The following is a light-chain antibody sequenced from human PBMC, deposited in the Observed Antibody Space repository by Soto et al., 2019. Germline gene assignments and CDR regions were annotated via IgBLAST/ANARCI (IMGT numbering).Light chain of an antibody. CDR1: QNISSY. CDR3: QQRNDYPLT. Sequence: DIQLTQSPSFLSASVEARVTIACRASQNISSYLAWYQQKPGRAPKLLVYAASTLQSGVPSRFSGSGSGTEFTLTISSLQPEDFATYYCQQRNDYPLTFGGGTKVDIK. CDR2: AAS. J-gene: IGKJ4*01. V-gene: IGKV1-9*01.